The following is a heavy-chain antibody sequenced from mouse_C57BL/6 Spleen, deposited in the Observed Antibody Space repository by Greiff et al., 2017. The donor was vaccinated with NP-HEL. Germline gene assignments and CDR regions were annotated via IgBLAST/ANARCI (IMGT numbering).Heavy chain of an antibody. Sequence: VKLMESGPELVKPGASVKISCKASGYAFSSSWMNWVKQRPGKGLEWIGRIYPGDGDTNYNGKFKGKATLTADKSSSTAYMQLSSLTSEDSAVYFCAREGSWYYFDYWGQGTTLTVSS. D-gene: IGHD1-1*02. V-gene: IGHV1-82*01. CDR1: GYAFSSSW. CDR2: IYPGDGDT. J-gene: IGHJ2*01. CDR3: AREGSWYYFDY.